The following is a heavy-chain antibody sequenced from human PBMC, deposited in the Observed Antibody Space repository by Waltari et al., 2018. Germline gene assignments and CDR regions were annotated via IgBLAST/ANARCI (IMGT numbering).Heavy chain of an antibody. V-gene: IGHV4-59*11. Sequence: QVQLQESGPGLVKPSETLSLTCTVSGGSISSHYWSWIRQPPGKGLEWIGYIYYSGSTNSNPTLKSRVTISVDTSKNQFSLKLSSVTAADTAVYYCAGQYSSSWSPLTHFDYWGQGTLVTVSS. CDR1: GGSISSHY. J-gene: IGHJ4*02. D-gene: IGHD6-13*01. CDR3: AGQYSSSWSPLTHFDY. CDR2: IYYSGST.